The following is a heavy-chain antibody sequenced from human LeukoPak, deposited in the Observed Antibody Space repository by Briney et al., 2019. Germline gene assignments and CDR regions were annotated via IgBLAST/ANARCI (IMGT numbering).Heavy chain of an antibody. CDR2: IYASGST. J-gene: IGHJ5*02. CDR3: AREVKVKRPFAQNWFDP. V-gene: IGHV4-61*02. CDR1: GGSISSGSYY. Sequence: SETLSLTCTASGGSISSGSYYWSWIRQPAGKGLEWIGRIYASGSTNYNPSLKSRVTMSVDTSKNQFSLKLSSGTAADTAVYYCAREVKVKRPFAQNWFDPWGQGTLVTVSS. D-gene: IGHD3-10*01.